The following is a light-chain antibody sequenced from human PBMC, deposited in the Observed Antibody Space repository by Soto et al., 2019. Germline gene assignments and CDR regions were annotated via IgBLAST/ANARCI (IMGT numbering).Light chain of an antibody. CDR3: QQRRLWPIT. CDR1: QSVDLY. Sequence: EIVLTQSPATLSLSPGERATLSCRASQSVDLYLAWFQPKLGQAPRLLIYDASNRATGVPPRFSGSGSGTGFTLTISSLEPEDCARYYCQQRRLWPITCGQGTRLEIK. CDR2: DAS. V-gene: IGKV3-11*01. J-gene: IGKJ5*01.